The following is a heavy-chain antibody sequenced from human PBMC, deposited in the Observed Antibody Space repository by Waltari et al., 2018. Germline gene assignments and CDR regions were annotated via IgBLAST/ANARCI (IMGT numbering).Heavy chain of an antibody. Sequence: QVQLVQSGAEVKKPGSSVKVSCKASGGTFSSYAISWVRQAPGQGLEWMGGSIPSFGTGNDEQKFQGRVTMTADESTSTAYMELSSLRSEDTAVYYCARGPIEDVLAVATSFDYWGQGTLVTVSS. CDR3: ARGPIEDVLAVATSFDY. D-gene: IGHD6-19*01. CDR1: GGTFSSYA. J-gene: IGHJ4*02. CDR2: SIPSFGTG. V-gene: IGHV1-69*01.